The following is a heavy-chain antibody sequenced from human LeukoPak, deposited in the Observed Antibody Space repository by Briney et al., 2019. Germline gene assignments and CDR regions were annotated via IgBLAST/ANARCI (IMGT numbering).Heavy chain of an antibody. J-gene: IGHJ4*02. CDR2: IKQDGSEK. D-gene: IGHD3-9*01. CDR1: GFTFSSYW. CDR3: ARDPPLRYFDRLLPDY. V-gene: IGHV3-7*04. Sequence: GGSLRLSCAASGFTFSSYWMSWVRQAPGKGLEWVANIKQDGSEKYYVDSVKGRFTISRDNAKNSLYLQMNSLRAEDTAVYYCARDPPLRYFDRLLPDYWGQGTLVTVSS.